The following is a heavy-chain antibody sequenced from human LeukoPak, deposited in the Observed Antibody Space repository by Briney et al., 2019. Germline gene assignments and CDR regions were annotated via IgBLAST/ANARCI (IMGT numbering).Heavy chain of an antibody. D-gene: IGHD3-22*01. Sequence: ASVKVSCEASGYTFTSYDINWVRQATGQGLEWMGWMNPNSGNTGYAQKFQGRVTMTRNTSISTAYMELSSLRSEDTAVYYCARDYYDSSGYYHAYYFDYWGQGTLVTVSS. CDR2: MNPNSGNT. V-gene: IGHV1-8*01. J-gene: IGHJ4*02. CDR3: ARDYYDSSGYYHAYYFDY. CDR1: GYTFTSYD.